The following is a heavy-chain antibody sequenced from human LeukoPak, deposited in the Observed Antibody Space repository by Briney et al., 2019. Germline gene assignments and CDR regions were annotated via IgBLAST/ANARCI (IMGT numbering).Heavy chain of an antibody. D-gene: IGHD4-17*01. Sequence: SETLSLTCTVAGGSISSYYWSWIRQPPGKGLEWIGYIYYSGSTNYNPSLKSRVTISVDTSKNQFSLKLSSVTAADTAVYYCARRTVSWFDPWGQGTLVTVSS. V-gene: IGHV4-59*08. CDR3: ARRTVSWFDP. CDR1: GGSISSYY. CDR2: IYYSGST. J-gene: IGHJ5*02.